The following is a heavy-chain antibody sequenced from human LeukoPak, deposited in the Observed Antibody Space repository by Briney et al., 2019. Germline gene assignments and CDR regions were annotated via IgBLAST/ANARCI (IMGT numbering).Heavy chain of an antibody. D-gene: IGHD3-9*01. CDR1: GGSISSYY. Sequence: SETLSLTCTVSGGSISSYYWSWIRQPPGKGLEWIGYIYYSGSTNYNPSLRSRVTISVDTSKNQFSPKLSSVTAADTAVYYCARGKVLRYFDWLLWDYWGQGTLVTVSS. V-gene: IGHV4-59*01. J-gene: IGHJ4*02. CDR3: ARGKVLRYFDWLLWDY. CDR2: IYYSGST.